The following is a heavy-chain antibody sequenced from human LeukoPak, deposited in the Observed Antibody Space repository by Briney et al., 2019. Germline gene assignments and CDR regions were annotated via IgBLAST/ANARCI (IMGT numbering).Heavy chain of an antibody. V-gene: IGHV3-23*01. CDR1: GFTFSSYG. CDR2: ISGNGGST. J-gene: IGHJ3*02. D-gene: IGHD3-22*01. CDR3: AKDGPKYYYDSSGYHDAFHI. Sequence: PGGSLRLSCAASGFTFSSYGMSWVRQAPGKGLEWVSAISGNGGSTYYANSVKGRFTISRDNSENTLYLQMNSLRAEDTAVYYCAKDGPKYYYDSSGYHDAFHIWGEGTMVTVSS.